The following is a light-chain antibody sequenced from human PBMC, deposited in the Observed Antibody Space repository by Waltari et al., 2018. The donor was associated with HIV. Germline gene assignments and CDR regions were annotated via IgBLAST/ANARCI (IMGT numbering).Light chain of an antibody. V-gene: IGKV3-11*01. CDR2: DAS. J-gene: IGKJ3*01. CDR1: QSVSSY. CDR3: QHRSNWPLT. Sequence: EIVLTQSPGPLSLPPGERSTLPCRASQSVSSYLAWYQQKPGQAPRLLIYDASNRATGIPARFSGSGSGTDFTLTISSLEPEDFAVYYCQHRSNWPLTFGPGTKVDIK.